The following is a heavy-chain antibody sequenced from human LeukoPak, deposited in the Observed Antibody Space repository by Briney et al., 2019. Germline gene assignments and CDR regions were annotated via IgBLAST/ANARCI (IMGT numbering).Heavy chain of an antibody. CDR1: GYSFTSYW. Sequence: GESLKISCKGSGYSFTSYWIGWVRQMPGKGLELMGIIYPGDSDTRYSPSSQGQVTISADKSISTAYLQWSSLKASDTAMYYCARRLAVASYGMNVCGQGTTVTVSS. CDR3: ARRLAVASYGMNV. D-gene: IGHD6-19*01. V-gene: IGHV5-51*01. J-gene: IGHJ6*02. CDR2: IYPGDSDT.